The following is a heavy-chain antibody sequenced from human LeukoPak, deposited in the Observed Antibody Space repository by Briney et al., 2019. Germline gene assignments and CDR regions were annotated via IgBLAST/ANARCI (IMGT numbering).Heavy chain of an antibody. Sequence: SETLSLTCTVSGGSISTHYWSWIRQPAGKGLEWIGRISTTGSTNYNPSLKSRVTMSVGVSRSQVSLKLSSVTAADTAVYYCAREVEMARQFDYWGQGTLVTASS. CDR3: AREVEMARQFDY. CDR2: ISTTGST. J-gene: IGHJ4*02. V-gene: IGHV4-4*07. D-gene: IGHD5-24*01. CDR1: GGSISTHY.